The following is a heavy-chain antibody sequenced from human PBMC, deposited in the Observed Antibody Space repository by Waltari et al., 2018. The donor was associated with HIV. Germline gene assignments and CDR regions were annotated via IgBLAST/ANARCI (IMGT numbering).Heavy chain of an antibody. CDR3: ARDPRYGDYFFDY. J-gene: IGHJ4*02. D-gene: IGHD4-17*01. CDR2: IGRTGGSI. Sequence: EEQLLESGGGLIQPGGSLSLSCAASGFTFSDYGMAWVRQAPGKGLEWVAAIGRTGGSISYADSVKGRFSISRDNSKSTLFLQMDSLRVEDTAVYYCARDPRYGDYFFDYSGQGTLVTVSS. CDR1: GFTFSDYG. V-gene: IGHV3-23*01.